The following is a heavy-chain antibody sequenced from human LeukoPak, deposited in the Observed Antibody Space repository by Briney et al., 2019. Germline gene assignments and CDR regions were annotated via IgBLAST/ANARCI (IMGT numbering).Heavy chain of an antibody. CDR2: ICYSGST. D-gene: IGHD1-7*01. V-gene: IGHV4-38-2*02. CDR1: GYSISSGYY. Sequence: SETLSLTCTVSGYSISSGYYWGWIRQPPGKGLEWIGSICYSGSTYYNPSLKSRVTISVDTSKNQFSLKLSSVTAADTAVYYCARHPQTGTTGSGAFDIWGQGTMVTVSS. CDR3: ARHPQTGTTGSGAFDI. J-gene: IGHJ3*02.